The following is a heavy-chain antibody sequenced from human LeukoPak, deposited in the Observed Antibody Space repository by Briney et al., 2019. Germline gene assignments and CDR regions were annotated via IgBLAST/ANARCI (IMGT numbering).Heavy chain of an antibody. CDR1: GGSISSYY. V-gene: IGHV4-59*01. CDR3: ARGNLRGSYYFWFDP. D-gene: IGHD1-26*01. J-gene: IGHJ5*02. Sequence: SETLSLTCTVSGGSISSYYWSWIRQPPGKGLEWIGYIYYSGSTNYNPSLKSRVTISVDTSKNQFSLKLSSVTAADTAVYYCARGNLRGSYYFWFDPWGQGTLVTVSS. CDR2: IYYSGST.